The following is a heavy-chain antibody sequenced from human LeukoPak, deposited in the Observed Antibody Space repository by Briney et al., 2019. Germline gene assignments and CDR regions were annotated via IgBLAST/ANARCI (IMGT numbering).Heavy chain of an antibody. Sequence: PSETLSLTRAVYGGSFSGYYWSWIRQPPGRGLEWIGEINHSGSTNYNPSLKSRVTISVDTSKNQFSLKLSSVTAADTAVYYCAGLYCSGGSCYSNYWGQGTLVTVSS. CDR2: INHSGST. CDR1: GGSFSGYY. D-gene: IGHD2-15*01. J-gene: IGHJ4*02. V-gene: IGHV4-34*01. CDR3: AGLYCSGGSCYSNY.